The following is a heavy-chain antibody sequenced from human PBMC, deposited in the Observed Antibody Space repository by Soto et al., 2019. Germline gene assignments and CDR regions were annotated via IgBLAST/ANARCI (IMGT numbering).Heavy chain of an antibody. Sequence: SVKVSCKASGGTFSSYAISWVRQAPGQGLEWMGGIIPIFGTANYAQKFQGRVTITADESTSTAYMELSSLRSEDTAVYYCARWDYYYDSSGYIGPFDYWGQGTLVTVS. V-gene: IGHV1-69*13. CDR3: ARWDYYYDSSGYIGPFDY. CDR2: IIPIFGTA. D-gene: IGHD3-22*01. J-gene: IGHJ4*02. CDR1: GGTFSSYA.